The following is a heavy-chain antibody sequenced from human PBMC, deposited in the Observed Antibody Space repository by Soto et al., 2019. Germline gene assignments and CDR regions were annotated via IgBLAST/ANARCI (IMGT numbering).Heavy chain of an antibody. CDR3: ARGRASGSYYLLDY. CDR2: INPNSGNI. CDR1: GDTFATYD. J-gene: IGHJ4*02. D-gene: IGHD3-10*01. V-gene: IGHV1-8*01. Sequence: ASVKVSCKASGDTFATYDINWVRQATGHGLEWMGWINPNSGNIGYAQRFQGRVTMTRDTAIRTAYMEVSSLRSDDTAVYYCARGRASGSYYLLDYWGQGTLVTVSS.